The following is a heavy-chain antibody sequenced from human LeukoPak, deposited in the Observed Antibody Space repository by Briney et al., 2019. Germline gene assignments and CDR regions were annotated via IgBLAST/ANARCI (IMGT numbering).Heavy chain of an antibody. Sequence: PGGSLRLSCAASGFTFSSYWMHWVRQAPGKGLVWVSRINSDGSSTSYADSVKGRFTISRDNAKNTLYLQMNRLRAEDTAVYYCARGSGWRGYYFDYWGQGTLVTVSS. V-gene: IGHV3-74*01. CDR1: GFTFSSYW. J-gene: IGHJ4*02. CDR3: ARGSGWRGYYFDY. D-gene: IGHD6-19*01. CDR2: INSDGSST.